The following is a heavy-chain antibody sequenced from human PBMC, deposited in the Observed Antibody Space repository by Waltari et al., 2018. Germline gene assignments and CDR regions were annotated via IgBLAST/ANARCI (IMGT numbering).Heavy chain of an antibody. J-gene: IGHJ6*03. CDR3: ARVTGYGSGSSYYYYYMDV. D-gene: IGHD3-10*01. Sequence: QVQLQESGPGLVKPSETLSLTCTVSGYSISSGYYWGRLRPPPGQGLEWIGSIYHSGSTYYNPSLKSRVTISVDTSKNQFSLKLSSVTAADTAVYYCARVTGYGSGSSYYYYYMDVWGKGTTVTISS. CDR1: GYSISSGYY. CDR2: IYHSGST. V-gene: IGHV4-38-2*02.